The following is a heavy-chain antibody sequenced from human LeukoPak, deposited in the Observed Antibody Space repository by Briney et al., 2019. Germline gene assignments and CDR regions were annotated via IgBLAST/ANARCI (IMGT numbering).Heavy chain of an antibody. V-gene: IGHV3-30*19. CDR3: AREGYCSSTSCDAHYYGMDV. Sequence: PGGSLRLSCAASGFTFSSYGMHWVRQAPGKGLEWVAVIWYDGSNKYYADSVKGRFTISRDNSKNTLYLQMNSLRAEDTAVYYCAREGYCSSTSCDAHYYGMDVWGQGTTVTVSS. D-gene: IGHD2-2*01. CDR2: IWYDGSNK. J-gene: IGHJ6*02. CDR1: GFTFSSYG.